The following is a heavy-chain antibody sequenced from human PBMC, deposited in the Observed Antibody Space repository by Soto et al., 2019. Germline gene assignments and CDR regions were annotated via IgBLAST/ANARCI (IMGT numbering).Heavy chain of an antibody. CDR3: ARDIGSYGDQMSYDY. D-gene: IGHD4-17*01. CDR2: IYYSGST. J-gene: IGHJ4*02. CDR1: GGSISSGDYY. Sequence: KTSETLSLTCTVSGGSISSGDYYWSWIRQPPGKGLEWIGYIYYSGSTYYNPSLKSRVTISVDTSKNQFSLKLSSVTAADTAVYYCARDIGSYGDQMSYDYWGQGTLVTVSS. V-gene: IGHV4-30-4*01.